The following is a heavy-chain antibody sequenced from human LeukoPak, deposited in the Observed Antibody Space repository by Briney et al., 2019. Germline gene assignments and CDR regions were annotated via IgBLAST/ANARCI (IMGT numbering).Heavy chain of an antibody. CDR2: ISSSNSYI. J-gene: IGHJ4*02. CDR3: ARDQGLLVVAGRFGY. Sequence: GSLRLSCAASGFTFSSYSMNWVRQAPGKGLEWVSSISSSNSYIYNADSVKGRFTISRDNAKNSLYLQMSSLRAEDTAVYYCARDQGLLVVAGRFGYWGQGTLVTVSS. D-gene: IGHD6-19*01. CDR1: GFTFSSYS. V-gene: IGHV3-21*01.